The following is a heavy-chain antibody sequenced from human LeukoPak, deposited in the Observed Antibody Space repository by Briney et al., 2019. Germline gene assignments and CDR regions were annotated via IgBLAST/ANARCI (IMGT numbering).Heavy chain of an antibody. V-gene: IGHV3-23*01. J-gene: IGHJ6*02. D-gene: IGHD4-17*01. CDR3: AKGDIDDYGDYPGFYYGMDV. CDR2: ISGSGGST. Sequence: GGSLRLSCAASGFTFSSYAMSWVRQAPGKGLEWVSAISGSGGSTYYADSVKGRFTISRDNSKNTLYLQMSSLRAEDTAVYYCAKGDIDDYGDYPGFYYGMDVWGQGTTVTVSS. CDR1: GFTFSSYA.